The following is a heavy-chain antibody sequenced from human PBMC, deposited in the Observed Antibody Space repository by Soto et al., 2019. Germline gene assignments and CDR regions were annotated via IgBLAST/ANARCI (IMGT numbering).Heavy chain of an antibody. CDR2: IYHSGST. J-gene: IGHJ4*02. V-gene: IGHV4-4*02. Sequence: SETLSLTCAVSGGSISSSNWWSWVRQPPGKGLEWIGEIYHSGSTNYNPSLKSRVTISVDKSKNQFSLKLSSVTAADTAVYYCAKTRGYSYGYYFDYWGQGTLVTVS. CDR3: AKTRGYSYGYYFDY. D-gene: IGHD5-18*01. CDR1: GGSISSSNW.